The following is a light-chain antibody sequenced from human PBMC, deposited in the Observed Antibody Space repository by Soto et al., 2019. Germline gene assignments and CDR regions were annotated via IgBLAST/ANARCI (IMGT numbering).Light chain of an antibody. V-gene: IGKV3-20*01. Sequence: DIGLTQSPGTLSLSPGEISTLSGRSRQCVSIWSLAWYQQKPGQAPGLLSSGASSRAADIPDWFSGSGSGTDFTLTINRLEPEDFAVYYCQQYVGLPPTFVQGSKVDIK. CDR3: QQYVGLPPT. CDR2: GAS. J-gene: IGKJ1*01. CDR1: QCVSIWS.